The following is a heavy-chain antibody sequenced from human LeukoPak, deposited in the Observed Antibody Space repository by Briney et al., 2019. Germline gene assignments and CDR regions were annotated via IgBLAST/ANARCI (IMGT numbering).Heavy chain of an antibody. D-gene: IGHD5-24*01. CDR1: GGSISSYY. V-gene: IGHV4-59*08. J-gene: IGHJ4*02. CDR2: IYYSGST. CDR3: ARVSDGYNYYFDY. Sequence: PSETLSLTCTVSGGSISSYYWSWIRQPPGKGLEWIGYIYYSGSTNYSPSLKSRVTISVDTSKNQFSLKLSSVTAADTAVYYCARVSDGYNYYFDYWGQGTLVTVSS.